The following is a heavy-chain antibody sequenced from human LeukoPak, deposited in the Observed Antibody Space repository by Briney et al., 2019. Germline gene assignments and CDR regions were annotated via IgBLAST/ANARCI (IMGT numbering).Heavy chain of an antibody. Sequence: GGSLRLSCAVSGFTFSDYYTTWIRQAPGKGLEWVSDISSSGSTIRYADSVKGRFTISRDNAKDSLYLQMNSLRAEDSAMYYCAREYYYDSKGFSTWGQGTLVTVSS. V-gene: IGHV3-11*01. J-gene: IGHJ4*02. CDR2: ISSSGSTI. D-gene: IGHD3-22*01. CDR1: GFTFSDYY. CDR3: AREYYYDSKGFST.